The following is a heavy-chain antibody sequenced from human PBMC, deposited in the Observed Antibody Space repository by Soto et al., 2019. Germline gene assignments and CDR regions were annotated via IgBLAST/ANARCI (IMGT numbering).Heavy chain of an antibody. D-gene: IGHD2-15*01. CDR2: IYYSGST. J-gene: IGHJ4*02. CDR3: AGGARYCSGGSCYSGRTNFDY. CDR1: GGSISSYY. Sequence: SETLSLTCTVSGGSISSYYWSWIRQPPGKGLEWIGYIYYSGSTNYNPSLKSRVTISVVTSKNQFSLKLSFVTAADTAVYYCAGGARYCSGGSCYSGRTNFDYWGQGTLVTVSS. V-gene: IGHV4-59*01.